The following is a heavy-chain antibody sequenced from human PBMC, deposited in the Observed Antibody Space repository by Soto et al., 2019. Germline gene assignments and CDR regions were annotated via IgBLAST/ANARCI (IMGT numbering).Heavy chain of an antibody. CDR2: IYYSGST. CDR1: GGSISSGDYY. D-gene: IGHD3-10*01. Sequence: QVQLQESGPGLVKPSQTLSLTCTVSGGSISSGDYYWSWIRQPPGKGLEWIGYIYYSGSTYYNPSLKTRVTLSVDTSNTQFSLKLRYATAADTAVYYCAREGGSYGSVANWFDPWGQGTLLTVSS. V-gene: IGHV4-30-4*01. CDR3: AREGGSYGSVANWFDP. J-gene: IGHJ5*02.